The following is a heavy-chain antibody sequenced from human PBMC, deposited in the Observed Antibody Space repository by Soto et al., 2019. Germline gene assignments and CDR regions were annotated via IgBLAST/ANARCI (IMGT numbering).Heavy chain of an antibody. Sequence: SLRLSCAASGFTFSSYGMHWVRQAPGKGLEWVAVISYDGSNKYYANSVKGRFTISRDNSKNTLYLQMNSLRAEDMAAFYCAKVRRYSSSWYYFDYWGQGTLVTVSS. CDR2: ISYDGSNK. D-gene: IGHD6-13*01. CDR3: AKVRRYSSSWYYFDY. CDR1: GFTFSSYG. J-gene: IGHJ4*02. V-gene: IGHV3-30*18.